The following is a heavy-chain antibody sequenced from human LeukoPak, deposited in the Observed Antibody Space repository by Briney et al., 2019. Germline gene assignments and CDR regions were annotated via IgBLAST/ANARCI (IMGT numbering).Heavy chain of an antibody. J-gene: IGHJ4*02. CDR1: SFTFSSYG. CDR3: AKEAPADGHLLSYYFDY. Sequence: GGSLRLSCSGYSFTFSSYGMHWVRQAPGKGLEWVAFIRYDGSNKYYADSVKGRFTISRDNSKNTLYLQMNILRAEDTAVYYCAKEAPADGHLLSYYFDYWGQGTLVTVSS. V-gene: IGHV3-30*02. CDR2: IRYDGSNK. D-gene: IGHD1-26*01.